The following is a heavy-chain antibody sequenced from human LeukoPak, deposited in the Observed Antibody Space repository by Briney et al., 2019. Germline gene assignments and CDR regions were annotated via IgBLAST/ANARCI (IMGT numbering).Heavy chain of an antibody. V-gene: IGHV1-2*02. CDR2: INPNSGDT. CDR1: GYTFTGYY. J-gene: IGHJ3*02. CDR3: ASCGRDDAFDI. D-gene: IGHD2-15*01. Sequence: ASVKVSCKASGYTFTGYYMHWVRQAPGQGLEWMGWINPNSGDTNYAQKSQGRVTMTRDTSISTAYMELSRLRSDDTAVYYCASCGRDDAFDIWGQGTMVTVSS.